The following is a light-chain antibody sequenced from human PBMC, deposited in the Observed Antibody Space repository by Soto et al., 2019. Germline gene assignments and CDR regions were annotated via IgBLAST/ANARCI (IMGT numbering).Light chain of an antibody. Sequence: IVLTQSPGTLSLSPGERATLSCRASQTGNNNYLAWYQHKSGQAPRLLIYGVYTRASGIPDRFSGSGSETEFTLTIRSLQSEDFAVYFCQQYNNWPSFGQGTRLEIK. CDR2: GVY. CDR3: QQYNNWPS. V-gene: IGKV3D-15*01. J-gene: IGKJ5*01. CDR1: QTGNNN.